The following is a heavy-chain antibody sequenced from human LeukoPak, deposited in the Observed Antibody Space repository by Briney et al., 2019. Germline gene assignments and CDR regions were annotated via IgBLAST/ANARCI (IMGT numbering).Heavy chain of an antibody. CDR3: ATGTYYYDSSGYAGDSFDI. D-gene: IGHD3-22*01. J-gene: IGHJ3*02. CDR1: GGSISSYY. Sequence: SETLSLTCTVSGGSISSYYWSWIRQPAGKGLEWIGRIYTSGSTNYNPSLKSRVTMSVDTSKNQFSLKLSSVTAADTAVYYCATGTYYYDSSGYAGDSFDIWGQGTMVTVSS. V-gene: IGHV4-4*07. CDR2: IYTSGST.